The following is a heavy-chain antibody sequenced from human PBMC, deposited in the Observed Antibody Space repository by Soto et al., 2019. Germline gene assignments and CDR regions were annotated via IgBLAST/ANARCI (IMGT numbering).Heavy chain of an antibody. D-gene: IGHD2-15*01. J-gene: IGHJ3*02. Sequence: SETLSLTCTVSGGSISSCGYYWSWIRQHPGKGLEWIGYIYYGGSTYYNPSLKSRVTISVDTSKNQFSLKLSSVTAADTAVYYCASPYCSGGSCYSAFDIWGQGTMVTVSS. CDR3: ASPYCSGGSCYSAFDI. V-gene: IGHV4-31*03. CDR2: IYYGGST. CDR1: GGSISSCGYY.